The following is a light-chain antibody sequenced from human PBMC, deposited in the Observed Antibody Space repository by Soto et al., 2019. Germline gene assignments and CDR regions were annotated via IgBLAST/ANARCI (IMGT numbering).Light chain of an antibody. CDR3: SSFTSNSTLV. CDR1: SSDVGGYNF. J-gene: IGLJ1*01. CDR2: EVS. V-gene: IGLV2-14*01. Sequence: SVLTQPASVSGSPGQSITISCTGTSSDVGGYNFVSWYQQHPGKAPKLMIHEVSNRPSGVSNRFSASKSGNTASLTISGLQAEDEADYYCSSFTSNSTLVFGTGTKVTVL.